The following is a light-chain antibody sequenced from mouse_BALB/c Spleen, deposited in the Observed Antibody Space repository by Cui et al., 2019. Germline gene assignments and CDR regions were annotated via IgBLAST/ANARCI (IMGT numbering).Light chain of an antibody. CDR2: STS. CDR1: SSVSSSY. J-gene: IGKJ1*01. V-gene: IGKV4-79*01. Sequence: QIVLTQSPAIMSASPGEKVTLICSASSSVSSSYLYWYQQKPGSSPKLWIYSTSNLASGVPARFSGSGSGTSYSLTISSMEAEDAASYFCHQWSSYPPTFGGGTKLEIK. CDR3: HQWSSYPPT.